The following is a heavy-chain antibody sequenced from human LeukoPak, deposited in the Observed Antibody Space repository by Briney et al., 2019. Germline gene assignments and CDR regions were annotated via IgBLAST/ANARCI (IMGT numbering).Heavy chain of an antibody. CDR3: ARLGYSNYVTAYFDY. CDR1: GGSFSGYY. CDR2: INHSGST. J-gene: IGHJ4*02. D-gene: IGHD4-11*01. V-gene: IGHV4-34*01. Sequence: SQTLSLTCAVYGGSFSGYYWSWIRQPPGKGLEWIGEINHSGSTNYNPSLKSRVTISVDTSKNQFSRKLSSVTAADTAVYYCARLGYSNYVTAYFDYWGQGTLVTVSS.